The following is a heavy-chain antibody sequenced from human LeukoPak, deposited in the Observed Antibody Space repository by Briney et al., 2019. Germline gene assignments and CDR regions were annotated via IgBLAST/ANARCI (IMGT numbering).Heavy chain of an antibody. CDR2: IAGSGGDA. CDR3: AKGLKGCSGSSCYYFFDF. Sequence: GGSLRLSCAASGFTFSNYAMNWVRQAPGKGLEWVSSIAGSGGDAYYADSVKGRFTISRDNSKNTLDLQMNSLRAEDTAVYYCAKGLKGCSGSSCYYFFDFWGQGALITVSS. CDR1: GFTFSNYA. J-gene: IGHJ4*02. D-gene: IGHD2-15*01. V-gene: IGHV3-23*01.